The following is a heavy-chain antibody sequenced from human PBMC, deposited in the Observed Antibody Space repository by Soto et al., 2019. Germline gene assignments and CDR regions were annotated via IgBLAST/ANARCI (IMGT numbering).Heavy chain of an antibody. D-gene: IGHD4-17*01. CDR1: GVSLSTSGVG. CDR2: IYWDDDK. Sequence: QITLKESGPQVVKPTQTLTLTCTFSGVSLSTSGVGVGWIRQPPVKALEWLALIYWDDDKHYSPSLKSRLTITRDTSKNQVVLTMTNMDPVDTATYFCAHRTVTTLFGCWGQGTLVTVSS. CDR3: AHRTVTTLFGC. J-gene: IGHJ4*02. V-gene: IGHV2-5*02.